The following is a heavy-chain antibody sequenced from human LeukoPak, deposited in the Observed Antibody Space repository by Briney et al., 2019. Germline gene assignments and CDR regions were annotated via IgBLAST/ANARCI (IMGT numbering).Heavy chain of an antibody. CDR2: ISGSGGST. CDR1: GFTFGSYA. J-gene: IGHJ4*02. Sequence: PGGSLRLSCAASGFTFGSYAMSWVRQAPGKGLERVSAISGSGGSTYYADSVKGRFTISRDNSKNTLYLQMNSLRAEDTAVYYCAKTASAYYYDSSGYYSGPYYFDYWGQGTLVTVSS. V-gene: IGHV3-23*01. D-gene: IGHD3-22*01. CDR3: AKTASAYYYDSSGYYSGPYYFDY.